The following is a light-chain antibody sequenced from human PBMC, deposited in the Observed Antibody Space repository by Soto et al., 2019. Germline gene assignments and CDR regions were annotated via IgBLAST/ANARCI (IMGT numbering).Light chain of an antibody. Sequence: QSALTQPASVSGSPGQSITISCTGTSSDVGTYNYVSWYQHRPGKAPKLMIYDVSYRPSGVSNRFSGSKSANTASLTFSGLQAEDEADYYCSSYTTSNTQVFGGGTKVTVL. CDR1: SSDVGTYNY. CDR3: SSYTTSNTQV. J-gene: IGLJ3*02. V-gene: IGLV2-14*01. CDR2: DVS.